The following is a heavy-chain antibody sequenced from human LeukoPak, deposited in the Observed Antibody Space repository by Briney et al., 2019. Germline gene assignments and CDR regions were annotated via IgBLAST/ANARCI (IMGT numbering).Heavy chain of an antibody. CDR2: IYPGDSDT. CDR1: GXSFTSYC. CDR3: ARQRESSGWPFDY. Sequence: GESLKISCKGSGXSFTSYCIVWVRQMPGKGLEWMGIIYPGDSDTKYSPSFQGQVTISADKSISTAYLQWTSLKASDTAMYYCARQRESSGWPFDYWGQGTLVTVSS. V-gene: IGHV5-51*01. J-gene: IGHJ4*02. D-gene: IGHD6-19*01.